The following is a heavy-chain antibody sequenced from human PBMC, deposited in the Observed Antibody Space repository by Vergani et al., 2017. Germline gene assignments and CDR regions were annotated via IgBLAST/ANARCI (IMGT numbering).Heavy chain of an antibody. D-gene: IGHD2-2*02. V-gene: IGHV1-69*12. J-gene: IGHJ6*02. CDR3: ARAGYCSSTSCYTDYYYGMDV. CDR2: IIPIFGTA. Sequence: QVQLVQSGAEVKKPGSSVKVSCKASGGTFSSYAISWVRQAPGQGLEWMGGIIPIFGTANYAQKFQGRVTITADESTSTAYMELSSLRSGDTAVYYCARAGYCSSTSCYTDYYYGMDVWGQGTTVTVSS. CDR1: GGTFSSYA.